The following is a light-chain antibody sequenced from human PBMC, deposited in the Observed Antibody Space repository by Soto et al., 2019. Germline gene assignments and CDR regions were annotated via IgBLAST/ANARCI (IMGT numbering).Light chain of an antibody. Sequence: DIQMTQSPSSVSASVGDRVPIPCRASQGISSWLAWYQKKPGKAPNLMIYAASSLQSGVPSRFSGSESGTDFTLTISSLQPEDCAMYFCQQANSFPITLGQGTRLEIK. V-gene: IGKV1-12*01. CDR1: QGISSW. CDR3: QQANSFPIT. J-gene: IGKJ5*01. CDR2: AAS.